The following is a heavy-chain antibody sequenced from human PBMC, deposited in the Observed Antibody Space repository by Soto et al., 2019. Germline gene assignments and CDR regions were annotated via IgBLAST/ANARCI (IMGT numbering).Heavy chain of an antibody. D-gene: IGHD3-16*01. CDR3: ARDIDLGNYYYGMDV. V-gene: IGHV1-2*02. J-gene: IGHJ6*02. CDR1: GYTFTGYY. CDR2: INPNSGGT. Sequence: ASVKVSCKASGYTFTGYYMHWVRQAPGQGREWMGWINPNSGGTNYAQKFQGRVTMTRDTSISTAYMELSRLRSDDTAVYYCARDIDLGNYYYGMDVWGQGTTVTVSS.